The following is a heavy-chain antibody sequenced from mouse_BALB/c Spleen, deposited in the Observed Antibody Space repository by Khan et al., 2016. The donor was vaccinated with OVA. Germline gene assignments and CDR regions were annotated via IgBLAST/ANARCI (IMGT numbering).Heavy chain of an antibody. CDR2: ISYSGST. Sequence: EVQLQESGPGLVKPSQSLSLTCNVNGYSITSNYAWNGIRKFPGNKLEWRGNISYSGSTNYNPSLKGRPPITHDTSKNQFFLPLHSLTTADSATSYCARGKSSGYALDYWGQGTPVTVPS. CDR3: ARGKSSGYALDY. V-gene: IGHV3-2*02. CDR1: GYSITSNYA. J-gene: IGHJ4*01.